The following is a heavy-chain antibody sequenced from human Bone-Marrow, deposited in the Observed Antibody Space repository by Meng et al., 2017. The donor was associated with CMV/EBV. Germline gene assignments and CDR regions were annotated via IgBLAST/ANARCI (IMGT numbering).Heavy chain of an antibody. CDR2: ISGSGGST. CDR3: AKDRGDGRFLEWLPNWFDP. V-gene: IGHV3-23*01. J-gene: IGHJ5*02. CDR1: GFTFSSYA. Sequence: GESLKISCAASGFTFSSYAMHWVRQAPGKGLEWVSAISGSGGSTYYADSVKGRFTISRDNSKNTLYLQMNSLRAEDTAVYYCAKDRGDGRFLEWLPNWFDPWGQGTLVTVSS. D-gene: IGHD3-3*01.